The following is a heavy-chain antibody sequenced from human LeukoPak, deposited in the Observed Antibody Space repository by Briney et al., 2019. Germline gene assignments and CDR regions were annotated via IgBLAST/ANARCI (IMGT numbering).Heavy chain of an antibody. CDR3: ARDRYDHDSSGYYEF. D-gene: IGHD3-22*01. J-gene: IGHJ4*02. CDR2: IYESGST. V-gene: IGHV4-59*01. CDR1: GGSISSYN. Sequence: SETLSLTCTVSGGSISSYNWSWIRQPPGKELEWIGYIYESGSTDYNPSLRSRVTISRDTSKNQVSLKLTSVTTADTAVYYCARDRYDHDSSGYYEFWGQGTLVTVSS.